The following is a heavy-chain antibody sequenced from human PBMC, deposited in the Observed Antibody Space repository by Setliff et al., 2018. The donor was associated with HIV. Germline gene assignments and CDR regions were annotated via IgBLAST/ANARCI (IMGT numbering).Heavy chain of an antibody. D-gene: IGHD3-22*01. CDR2: IYSDGST. CDR3: ARVRLYSSALDY. V-gene: IGHV3-66*02. CDR1: GFTVSSHY. J-gene: IGHJ4*02. Sequence: PGGSLRLSCAASGFTVSSHYMSWVRQAPGKGLEWVSTIYSDGSTYHADSVKGRFTLSRDTSKNTLSLQMNSLRPEDTAVFYCARVRLYSSALDYWGQGTLVTVS.